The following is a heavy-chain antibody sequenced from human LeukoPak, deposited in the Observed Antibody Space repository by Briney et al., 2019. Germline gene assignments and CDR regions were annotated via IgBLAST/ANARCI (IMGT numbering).Heavy chain of an antibody. CDR1: GYSISSGYY. CDR3: ARVGVGGYCSSTSCAPRYFDY. CDR2: IYHSGST. J-gene: IGHJ4*02. Sequence: SETLSLTCTVSGYSISSGYYWGWIRQPPGKGLEWIGSIYHSGSTHYNPSLKSRVTISVDTSKNQFSLKLSSVTAADTAVYYCARVGVGGYCSSTSCAPRYFDYWGQGTLVTVSS. V-gene: IGHV4-38-2*02. D-gene: IGHD2-2*01.